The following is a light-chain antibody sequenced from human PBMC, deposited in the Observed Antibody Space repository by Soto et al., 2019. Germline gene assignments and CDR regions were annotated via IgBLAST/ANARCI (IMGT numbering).Light chain of an antibody. CDR2: AAS. CDR3: QQYYSHPLT. Sequence: AIRMTQSPSSLSASTGDRVTITCRASQGTSSYLAWYQQKPGKAPKLLIYAASTLQSGVPSRFSGSGSGTDFTLTISCLQSEDFATYYCQQYYSHPLTFGQGTKVEIK. J-gene: IGKJ1*01. V-gene: IGKV1-8*01. CDR1: QGTSSY.